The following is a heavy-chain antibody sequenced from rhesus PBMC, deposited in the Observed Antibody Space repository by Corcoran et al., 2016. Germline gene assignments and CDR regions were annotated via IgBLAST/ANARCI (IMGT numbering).Heavy chain of an antibody. V-gene: IGHV4-165*02. Sequence: QVQLQESGPGLVKPWATLSLTCAVSGDSLRGYYWNWIRQPPGKGLEWIGYISGDSVIADYNPALKSRITISTDTSKKQFSLMLTSVTAADTAVYYCARRGWIGQMDHWGQGLLVTVSS. D-gene: IGHD5-12*01. CDR2: ISGDSVIA. CDR3: ARRGWIGQMDH. J-gene: IGHJ4*01. CDR1: GDSLRGYY.